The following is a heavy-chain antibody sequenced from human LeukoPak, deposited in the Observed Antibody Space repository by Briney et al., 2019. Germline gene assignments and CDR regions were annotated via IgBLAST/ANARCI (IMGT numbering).Heavy chain of an antibody. CDR3: ARDIRRFDP. Sequence: ASVKVSCKASGYTFSNYAIIWVRQAPGQGLEWMGWIRDDRGNTNYAQKFEGRLTMTSDTTTSAAYMELRSLSIDDTAVYYCARDIRRFDPWGQGTLVTVSS. V-gene: IGHV1-18*01. D-gene: IGHD2-21*01. J-gene: IGHJ5*02. CDR1: GYTFSNYA. CDR2: IRDDRGNT.